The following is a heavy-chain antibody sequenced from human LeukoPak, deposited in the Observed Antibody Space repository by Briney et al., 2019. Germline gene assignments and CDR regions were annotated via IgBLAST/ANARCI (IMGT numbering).Heavy chain of an antibody. Sequence: GESLKISCKGSGYSFTSYWISLVRQMPGKGLEWMGRIDPSDSYTNYSPSFQGHVTISADKSISTAYLQWSSLKASDTAMYYCARQYYGSGSYYNVGYYYYGMDVWGKGTTVTVSS. D-gene: IGHD3-10*01. CDR3: ARQYYGSGSYYNVGYYYYGMDV. CDR1: GYSFTSYW. CDR2: IDPSDSYT. V-gene: IGHV5-10-1*01. J-gene: IGHJ6*04.